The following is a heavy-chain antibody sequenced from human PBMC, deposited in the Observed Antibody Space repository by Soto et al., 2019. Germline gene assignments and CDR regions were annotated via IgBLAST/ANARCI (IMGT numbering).Heavy chain of an antibody. Sequence: PGGSLRLSCAASGFTFSSYAMHWVRQAPGKGLEWVAVISYDGSNKYYADSVKGRFTISRDNSKNTLYLQMNSLRAEDTAVYYCARDLRVSSGYFDYWGQGTLVTVSS. D-gene: IGHD1-26*01. CDR1: GFTFSSYA. V-gene: IGHV3-30-3*01. J-gene: IGHJ4*02. CDR3: ARDLRVSSGYFDY. CDR2: ISYDGSNK.